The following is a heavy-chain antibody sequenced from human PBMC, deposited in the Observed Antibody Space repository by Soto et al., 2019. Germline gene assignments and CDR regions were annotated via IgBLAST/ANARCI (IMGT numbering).Heavy chain of an antibody. J-gene: IGHJ4*02. D-gene: IGHD1-1*01. V-gene: IGHV3-74*01. CDR2: IRCGGDT. Sequence: EVRLAESGGGLVQPGGSLRLSCVASGLSFSDYWIHWVRQAPGKGLIWVSGIRCGGDTDYADSVKGRFTISRDNAKNTVYLQMNNLRADDTAVYYCGRVDWNAGADWGQGTLVTVSS. CDR3: GRVDWNAGAD. CDR1: GLSFSDYW.